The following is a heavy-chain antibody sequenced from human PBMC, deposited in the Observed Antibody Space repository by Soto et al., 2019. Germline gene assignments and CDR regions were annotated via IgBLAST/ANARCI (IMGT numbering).Heavy chain of an antibody. CDR2: ISGSGGST. Sequence: EVQLLESGGGLVQPGGSLRLSCAASGFTFSSYAMSWVRQAPGKRLEWVSAISGSGGSTYYADSVKGRSTISRDNSKNTLYLQMNSLRAEDTAVYYGAYSSTPFDYWGQGTLVTVSS. J-gene: IGHJ4*02. V-gene: IGHV3-23*01. D-gene: IGHD6-13*01. CDR3: AYSSTPFDY. CDR1: GFTFSSYA.